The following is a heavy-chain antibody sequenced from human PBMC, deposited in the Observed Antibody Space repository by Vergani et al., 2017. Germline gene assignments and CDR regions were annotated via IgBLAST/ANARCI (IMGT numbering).Heavy chain of an antibody. D-gene: IGHD3-10*01. CDR1: GYTFSSYY. J-gene: IGHJ5*02. CDR2: INPSGGST. V-gene: IGHV1-46*01. CDR3: ARGPSGP. Sequence: QVQLVQSGAEVKKPGASVKVSCKASGYTFSSYYMHWVRQAPGQGLEWMGIINPSGGSTSYAQKFQGRVTMTRDTSISTAYMELSRLRSDDTAVYYCARGPSGPWGQGTLVTVSS.